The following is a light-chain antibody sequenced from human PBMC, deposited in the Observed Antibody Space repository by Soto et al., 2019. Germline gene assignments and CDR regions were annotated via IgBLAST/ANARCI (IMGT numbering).Light chain of an antibody. CDR3: SSFTTRSTLE. Sequence: QSVLTQPASVSGSPGQSVTISCTGTSSDIGAYNSVTWYQQHPGKAPKVLIYEVTDRPSGISNRFSGSKSGNTASLTISGLQAEDEADYYCSSFTTRSTLEFGGGTKL. V-gene: IGLV2-14*01. CDR2: EVT. J-gene: IGLJ2*01. CDR1: SSDIGAYNS.